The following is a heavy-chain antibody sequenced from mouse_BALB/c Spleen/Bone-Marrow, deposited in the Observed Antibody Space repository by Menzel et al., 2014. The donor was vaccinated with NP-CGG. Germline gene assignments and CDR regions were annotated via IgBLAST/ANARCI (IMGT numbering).Heavy chain of an antibody. CDR1: GYSFTGYT. CDR3: ARWDYYGYAMDY. Sequence: EVKLMESGPELVKPGASMKISCKASGYSFTGYTVNWVKQSHGKNLEWIGLINPYNGGTSYNRKFMGKATLTVDKSSSTAYMELLSLTSEDSAVYYCARWDYYGYAMDYWGQGTSVTVSS. D-gene: IGHD1-1*01. V-gene: IGHV1-18*01. J-gene: IGHJ4*01. CDR2: INPYNGGT.